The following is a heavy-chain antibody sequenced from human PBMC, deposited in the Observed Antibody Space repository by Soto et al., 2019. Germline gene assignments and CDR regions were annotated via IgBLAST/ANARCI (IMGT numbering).Heavy chain of an antibody. CDR3: ARDYDFWSGYFGWFDP. V-gene: IGHV3-74*01. CDR1: GSTLSSYW. J-gene: IGHJ5*02. Sequence: GGSLRLSCSVSGSTLSSYWMHWVRQAPGKGLVWVSRINSDGSSTSYADSVKGRFTISRDNAKNTLYLQMNSLRAEDTAVYYCARDYDFWSGYFGWFDPWGQGTLVTSPQ. CDR2: INSDGSST. D-gene: IGHD3-3*01.